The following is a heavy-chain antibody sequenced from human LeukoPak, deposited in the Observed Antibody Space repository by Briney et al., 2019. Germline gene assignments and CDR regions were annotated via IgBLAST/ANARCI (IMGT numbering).Heavy chain of an antibody. Sequence: GASVKVSCKASGGTFSSYAISWVRQAPGQGLEWMGGIIPIFGTANYAQKFQGRVTITADESTSTAYMELSSLRSEDTAVYYCARDRGYCSSTSCYRAGWYYFDYWGQGTLVTVSS. CDR1: GGTFSSYA. CDR3: ARDRGYCSSTSCYRAGWYYFDY. D-gene: IGHD2-2*02. J-gene: IGHJ4*02. CDR2: IIPIFGTA. V-gene: IGHV1-69*01.